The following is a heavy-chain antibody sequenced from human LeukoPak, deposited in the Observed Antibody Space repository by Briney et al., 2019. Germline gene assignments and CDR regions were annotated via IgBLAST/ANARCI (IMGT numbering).Heavy chain of an antibody. J-gene: IGHJ3*02. CDR2: IYHSGST. CDR1: GYSISSGYY. Sequence: SETLSLTCAVSGYSISSGYYWGWIRQSPGKGLEWIGSIYHSGSTYYNPSLKSRVTISVDTSKNQFSLKLSSVTAADTAVYYCARHRSGVVVPAADDAFDIWGQGTMVTVSS. D-gene: IGHD2-2*01. CDR3: ARHRSGVVVPAADDAFDI. V-gene: IGHV4-38-2*01.